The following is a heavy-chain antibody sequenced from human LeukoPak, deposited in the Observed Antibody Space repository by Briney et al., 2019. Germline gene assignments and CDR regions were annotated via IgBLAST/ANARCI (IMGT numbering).Heavy chain of an antibody. CDR3: VRQLSHYSYYYYMDV. D-gene: IGHD1-1*01. Sequence: SETLSLTCTVSGGSISSSSYYWGWIRQPPGKGLEWIGAIYHSGSTYYNPSLESRVTISVDTSKNQFSLKLSSVTAADTAVYYCVRQLSHYSYYYYMDVWGKGTTVTVSS. J-gene: IGHJ6*03. V-gene: IGHV4-39*07. CDR2: IYHSGST. CDR1: GGSISSSSYY.